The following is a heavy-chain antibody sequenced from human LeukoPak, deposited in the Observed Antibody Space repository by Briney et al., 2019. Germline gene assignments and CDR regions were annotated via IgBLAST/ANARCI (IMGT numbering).Heavy chain of an antibody. CDR2: VSAYNGNT. D-gene: IGHD5-24*01. J-gene: IGHJ5*02. Sequence: GASVKVSCKACGYTFTSYGISWVRQAPGQGLEWMGGVSAYNGNTNYAQKLQGIVTMTTDTSTSTAYMELRSLRSDDTAVYYCARVAEGLQFDSDWFDPWGQGTLVTVSS. V-gene: IGHV1-18*01. CDR3: ARVAEGLQFDSDWFDP. CDR1: GYTFTSYG.